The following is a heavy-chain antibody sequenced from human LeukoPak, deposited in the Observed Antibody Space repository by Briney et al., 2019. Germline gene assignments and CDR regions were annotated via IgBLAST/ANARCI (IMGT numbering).Heavy chain of an antibody. J-gene: IGHJ4*02. CDR3: AKGLYSHGLFDF. V-gene: IGHV3-23*01. CDR1: GFTFSSYA. Sequence: PGGSLRLSCAASGFTFSSYAMTWVRQAPGKGLEWVSAISGSGGSAYYADSVKGRFTISRDNSKNTLYLQMNTLRAEDTAVYYCAKGLYSHGLFDFWGQGTLVTVSS. CDR2: ISGSGGSA. D-gene: IGHD5-18*01.